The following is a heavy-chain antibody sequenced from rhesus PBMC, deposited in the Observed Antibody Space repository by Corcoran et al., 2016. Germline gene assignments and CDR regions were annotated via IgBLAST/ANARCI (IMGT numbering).Heavy chain of an antibody. J-gene: IGHJ4*01. CDR1: GGSISGGYYS. CDR2: IYSSSGNR. V-gene: IGHV4S12*01. Sequence: QVKLQESGPGLVKPLETLSLTCACSGGSISGGYYSLAWFLQPPEKGLEWIWVIYSSSGNRPYNPSIKRRVTLAKDTSKDRCYLKLSSVTAADTAVYYCARGGSGWYGIDYWGQGVLVTVSS. D-gene: IGHD6-31*01. CDR3: ARGGSGWYGIDY.